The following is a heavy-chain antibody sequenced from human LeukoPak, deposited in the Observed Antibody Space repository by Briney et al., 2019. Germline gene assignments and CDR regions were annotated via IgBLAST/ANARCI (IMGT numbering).Heavy chain of an antibody. V-gene: IGHV3-23*01. D-gene: IGHD3-22*01. CDR3: AVALSGYYYYYIDD. J-gene: IGHJ4*03. CDR1: VLTLQLFA. Sequence: HSGGSPRLSYAVSVLTLQLFALTWVRQAPGKGLEWVSVFGGAADSTYYAAYVKGRFTISRDNSKNTLYLQMNSLRAEDTAVYYCAVALSGYYYYYIDDWGQGAHVTVSS. CDR2: FGGAADST.